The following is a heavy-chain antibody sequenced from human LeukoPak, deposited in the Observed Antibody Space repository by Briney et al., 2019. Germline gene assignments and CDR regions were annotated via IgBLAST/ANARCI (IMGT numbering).Heavy chain of an antibody. Sequence: SVKVSCKASGGTFSNYAISWVRQAPGQGLEWMGGTIPIFGTANYAQKFQGRVTITTDESTSTAYMELSSLRSEDTAVYYCARGLGIATEFDYWGQGTLVTVSS. CDR1: GGTFSNYA. V-gene: IGHV1-69*05. J-gene: IGHJ4*02. D-gene: IGHD6-13*01. CDR3: ARGLGIATEFDY. CDR2: TIPIFGTA.